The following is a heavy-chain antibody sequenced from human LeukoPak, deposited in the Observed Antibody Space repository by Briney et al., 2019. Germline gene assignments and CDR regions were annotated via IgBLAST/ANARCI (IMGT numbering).Heavy chain of an antibody. CDR3: TREIGTYRPFEF. CDR1: GDTFSSNSAA. V-gene: IGHV6-1*01. J-gene: IGHJ4*02. CDR2: TYYRSKWYY. Sequence: SQTLSLTCAISGDTFSSNSAAWNWIRQSPSRGLEWLGRTYYRSKWYYDDAVSVKGRITINPDTSKNQFSLQLNSVIPDDTAVYYCTREIGTYRPFEFWGQGILVTVSS. D-gene: IGHD6-13*01.